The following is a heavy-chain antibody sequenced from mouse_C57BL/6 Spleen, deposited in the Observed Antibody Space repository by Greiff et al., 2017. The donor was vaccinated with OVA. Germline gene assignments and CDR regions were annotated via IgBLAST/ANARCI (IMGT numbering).Heavy chain of an antibody. D-gene: IGHD1-1*01. J-gene: IGHJ4*01. CDR3: ATRITAVVATGDDYDMDY. CDR2: IYPGDGDT. Sequence: VQLQQSGPELVKPGASVKISCKASGYAFSSSWMNWVKQRPGKGLEWIGRIYPGDGDTNYNGKFKGKATLTADKSSSTAYMQRSSLTSEDSAVYFCATRITAVVATGDDYDMDYWGQGTSVTVSS. CDR1: GYAFSSSW. V-gene: IGHV1-82*01.